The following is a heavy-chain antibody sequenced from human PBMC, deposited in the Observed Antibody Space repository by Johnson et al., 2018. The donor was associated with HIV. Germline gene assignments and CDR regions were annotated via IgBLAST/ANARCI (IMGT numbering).Heavy chain of an antibody. CDR1: GFTFNNAW. CDR3: VTDRGSNQIPVGVFDI. V-gene: IGHV3-15*01. J-gene: IGHJ3*02. CDR2: IKSQTDGGTT. Sequence: VQLVESGGGLVQPGGSLRLSCAASGFTFNNAWMSWVRQALGKGLEWVGRIKSQTDGGTTDYAAPVKGRFTISRDDSENTLYLQMISLKTEDTAVYYCVTDRGSNQIPVGVFDIWGQGTMVTISS. D-gene: IGHD1-26*01.